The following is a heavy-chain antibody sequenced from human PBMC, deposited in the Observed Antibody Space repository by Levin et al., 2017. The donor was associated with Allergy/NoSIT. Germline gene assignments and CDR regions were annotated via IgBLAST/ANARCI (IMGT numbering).Heavy chain of an antibody. J-gene: IGHJ4*02. Sequence: PGESLKISCAASGFTFSNAWMSWVRQAPGKGLEWVGRIKSKTDGGTTDYAAPVKGRFTISRDDSKNTLYLQMNSLKTEDTAVYYCTTAAYSGTLTGFDYWGQGTLVTVSS. D-gene: IGHD1-26*01. CDR3: TTAAYSGTLTGFDY. CDR1: GFTFSNAW. CDR2: IKSKTDGGTT. V-gene: IGHV3-15*01.